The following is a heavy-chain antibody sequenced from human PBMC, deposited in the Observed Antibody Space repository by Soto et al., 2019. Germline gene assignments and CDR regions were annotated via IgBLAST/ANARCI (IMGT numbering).Heavy chain of an antibody. J-gene: IGHJ6*02. V-gene: IGHV4-4*07. CDR2: IYTSGST. CDR3: AGDQGYYYSGTDV. CDR1: GGSISNYY. Sequence: QVQLQESGPGLLKPSETLSLTCTVSGGSISNYYWSWIRQPAGKGPEWIGRIYTSGSTTYNPSLKGRASMSVDTSKNQLSLKVTSVTAADTAVYFCAGDQGYYYSGTDVWGQVTTVTVSS.